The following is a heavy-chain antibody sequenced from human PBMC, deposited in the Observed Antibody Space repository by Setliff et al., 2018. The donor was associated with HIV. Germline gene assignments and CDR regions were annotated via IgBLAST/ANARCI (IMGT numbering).Heavy chain of an antibody. V-gene: IGHV4-61*02. J-gene: IGHJ4*02. Sequence: SETLSLTCTVSGGSITSGSYYWSWIRQPAGKGLEWIGRIYSNGRTTHNPSLKSRVTISIDTSKNQFSLRLSSVTAADTAVYYCARDRGTRYGSGKDFDSWGQGILVTVSS. D-gene: IGHD3-10*01. CDR3: ARDRGTRYGSGKDFDS. CDR1: GGSITSGSYY. CDR2: IYSNGRT.